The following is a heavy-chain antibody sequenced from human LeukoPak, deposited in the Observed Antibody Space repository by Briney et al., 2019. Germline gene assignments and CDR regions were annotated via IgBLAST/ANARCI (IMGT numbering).Heavy chain of an antibody. Sequence: SETLSLTCTVSGGSISSYYWSWIRQPPGKGLEWIGYIYYSGSTNYNPSLKSRVTISVDTSKNQFSLKLSSVTAADTAVYYCASSHVDTAMVYDYWGQGTLVTVSS. D-gene: IGHD5-18*01. V-gene: IGHV4-59*01. J-gene: IGHJ4*02. CDR3: ASSHVDTAMVYDY. CDR1: GGSISSYY. CDR2: IYYSGST.